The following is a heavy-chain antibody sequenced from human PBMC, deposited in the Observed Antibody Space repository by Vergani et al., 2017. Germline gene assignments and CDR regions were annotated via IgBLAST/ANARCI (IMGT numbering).Heavy chain of an antibody. J-gene: IGHJ4*02. V-gene: IGHV4-34*01. D-gene: IGHD2-2*01. CDR3: ASQYCSSTSCYVPFDY. CDR2: INHSGST. Sequence: VQLQQWGAGLLKPSETLSLTCAVYGGSFSGYYWSWIRQPPGKGLEWIGEINHSGSTNYNPSLKSRVTISVDTSKNQFSLKLSSVTAADTAVYYCASQYCSSTSCYVPFDYWGQGTLVTVSS. CDR1: GGSFSGYY.